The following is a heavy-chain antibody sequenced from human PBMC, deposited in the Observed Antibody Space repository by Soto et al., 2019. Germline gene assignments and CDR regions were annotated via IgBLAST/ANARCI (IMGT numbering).Heavy chain of an antibody. CDR1: GASISSTDYY. D-gene: IGHD2-21*02. CDR2: VYYTGST. Sequence: SETLSLTCTVSGASISSTDYYWSWIRQAPGKGLEWIGYVYYTGSTYYNPSLMSRLTISVDTSKNQFSLKLTSVTAAETAVYYCVRTAREGAVAPHWFDRWGQGTQVTVSS. CDR3: VRTAREGAVAPHWFDR. V-gene: IGHV4-30-4*01. J-gene: IGHJ5*02.